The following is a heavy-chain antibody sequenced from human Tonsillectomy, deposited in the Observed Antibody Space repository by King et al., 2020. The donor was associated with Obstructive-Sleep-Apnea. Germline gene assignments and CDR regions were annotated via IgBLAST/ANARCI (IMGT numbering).Heavy chain of an antibody. CDR1: GYTFTGYH. CDR3: ATVAVATATYFFDY. J-gene: IGHJ4*02. Sequence: VQLVESGAEVKKPGASVKVSCKASGYTFTGYHIHWVRQAPGQGLEWMGWSNPNIGGTNYAQKFQGRVTMTRDTSISTAYMELSRLRSDDTAVYYCATVAVATATYFFDYWGQGTLVTVSS. D-gene: IGHD4-17*01. CDR2: SNPNIGGT. V-gene: IGHV1-2*02.